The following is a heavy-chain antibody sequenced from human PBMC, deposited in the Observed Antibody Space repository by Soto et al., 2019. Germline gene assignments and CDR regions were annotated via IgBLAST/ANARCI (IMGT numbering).Heavy chain of an antibody. CDR2: IGGGDADT. V-gene: IGHV3-23*01. CDR3: AKDRMDHNSVWDPFDI. D-gene: IGHD1-20*01. Sequence: PGGSLRLAFTASGVSVNIYSMGGVRQAPGKGLEWVSGIGGGDADTYYADSVKGRFTISRDNSKNTLFLQMNSLRAEDTAVYYCAKDRMDHNSVWDPFDIWGPGTMVTVSS. J-gene: IGHJ3*02. CDR1: GVSVNIYS.